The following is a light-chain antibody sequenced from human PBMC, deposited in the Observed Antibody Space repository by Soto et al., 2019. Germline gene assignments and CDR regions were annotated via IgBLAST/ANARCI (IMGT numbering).Light chain of an antibody. V-gene: IGLV2-14*03. J-gene: IGLJ3*02. CDR2: DVT. CDR3: TSYTTSSPYLV. Sequence: QSALTQPASVSGSPGQSITISCTGTSSDVGGYNYVSWYQHHPGKAPKLMIYDVTNRSSGVSNRFSGSKSGNTAFLTISGLQAEDEADYYCTSYTTSSPYLVFGGGTKLTVL. CDR1: SSDVGGYNY.